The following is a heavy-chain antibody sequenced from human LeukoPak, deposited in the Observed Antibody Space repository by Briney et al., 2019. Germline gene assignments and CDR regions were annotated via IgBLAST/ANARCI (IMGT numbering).Heavy chain of an antibody. CDR3: TAKDCSGGSCFSNYYYGMDA. V-gene: IGHV3-15*01. D-gene: IGHD2-15*01. Sequence: GSLRLSCEASGLTFDSAWMSWVRQAPGKGLEWVGRIKSKTDGGTTDYAAPVKGRFTISRDDSKNALYLQMNSLQTEDTAVYYCTAKDCSGGSCFSNYYYGMDAWGQGTTVIVSS. J-gene: IGHJ6*02. CDR2: IKSKTDGGTT. CDR1: GLTFDSAW.